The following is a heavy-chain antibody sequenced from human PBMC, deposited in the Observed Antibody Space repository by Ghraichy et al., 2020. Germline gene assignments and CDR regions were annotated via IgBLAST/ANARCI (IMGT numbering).Heavy chain of an antibody. CDR3: TTNDLVEGAGALSGSIL. J-gene: IGHJ4*02. CDR2: MKDKTYGETT. D-gene: IGHD2-15*01. CDR1: GFPFTNAW. Sequence: GGSLRLSCAASGFPFTNAWMSWVRQAPGKGLEWVGRMKDKTYGETTDYAAPVKGRFTISRDDSKNTLYLQMNSLKTEDTAVYFCTTNDLVEGAGALSGSILWGQGTLVTVSS. V-gene: IGHV3-15*01.